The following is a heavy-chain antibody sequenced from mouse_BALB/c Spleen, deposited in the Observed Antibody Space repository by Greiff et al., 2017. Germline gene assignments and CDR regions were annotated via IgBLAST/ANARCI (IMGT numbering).Heavy chain of an antibody. J-gene: IGHJ4*01. CDR1: GFTFSDFY. D-gene: IGHD1-1*01. V-gene: IGHV7-1*02. CDR3: ARDAGRYYGGAMDY. CDR2: SRNKANDYTT. Sequence: EVKLVESGGGLVQPGGSLRLSCATSGFTFSDFYMEWVRQPPGKRLEWIAASRNKANDYTTEYSASVKGRFIVSRDTSQSILYLQMNALRAEDTAIYYCARDAGRYYGGAMDYWGQGTSVTVSS.